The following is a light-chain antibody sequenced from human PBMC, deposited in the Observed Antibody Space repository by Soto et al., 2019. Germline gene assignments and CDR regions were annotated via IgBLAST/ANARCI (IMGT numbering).Light chain of an antibody. J-gene: IGLJ2*01. Sequence: QSALTKPPSASGSPGQSVTISCTGTSSDVSGYNYVSWYQQHPGKAPKLMISEVSKRPSGVPDRFSGSKSGNTASLTVSGLQAEDEADYYCSSFAGNNNLVFGGGTKVTVL. CDR1: SSDVSGYNY. CDR3: SSFAGNNNLV. CDR2: EVS. V-gene: IGLV2-8*01.